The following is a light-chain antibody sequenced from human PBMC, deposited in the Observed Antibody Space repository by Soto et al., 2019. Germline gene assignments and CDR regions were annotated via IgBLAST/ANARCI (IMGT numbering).Light chain of an antibody. CDR2: SNN. V-gene: IGLV1-44*01. Sequence: QSVLTQPPSASGTPGQRVTISCSGSSSNIGSNTVNWYQQLPGTAPKLLIYSNNQRPSGVPDRFSGSKSGTSASLAISGLQSEDEADYYGAAWDDSLSGPVFGGGTKVTVL. J-gene: IGLJ3*02. CDR1: SSNIGSNT. CDR3: AAWDDSLSGPV.